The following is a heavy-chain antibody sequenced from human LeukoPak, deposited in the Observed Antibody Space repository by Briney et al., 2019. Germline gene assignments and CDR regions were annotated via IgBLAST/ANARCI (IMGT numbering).Heavy chain of an antibody. CDR1: GFTFISYA. J-gene: IGHJ4*02. D-gene: IGHD6-19*01. CDR2: ISGSGVST. V-gene: IGHV3-23*01. Sequence: GGSLRLSCAASGFTFISYAMSWVRQAPGKGLEWVLGISGSGVSTYYADSVKGRFTISRDNSRNTLYLKMNSLRAEDTAVYYCAKNRGSGWYSADDNWGQGTLVTVPS. CDR3: AKNRGSGWYSADDN.